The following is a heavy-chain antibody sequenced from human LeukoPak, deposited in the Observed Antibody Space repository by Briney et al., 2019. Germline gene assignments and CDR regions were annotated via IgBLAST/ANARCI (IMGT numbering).Heavy chain of an antibody. D-gene: IGHD1-26*01. V-gene: IGHV1-2*06. CDR1: GYIFTDYY. CDR2: INPNSGGT. J-gene: IGHJ3*01. CDR3: ARERGRGRFDAFDV. Sequence: ASVKVSCKASGYIFTDYYMHWVRQAPGQGLEWMGRINPNSGGTNYAQKFQGRVTMTRDTSISTAYMELSRLRSDDTAVYYCARERGRGRFDAFDVWGQGTMVTVSS.